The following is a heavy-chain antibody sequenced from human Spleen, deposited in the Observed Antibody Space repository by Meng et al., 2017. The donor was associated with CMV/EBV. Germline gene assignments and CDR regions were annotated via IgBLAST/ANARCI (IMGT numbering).Heavy chain of an antibody. CDR1: GGSFSGYY. Sequence: SETLSLTCAVYGGSFSGYYWSWIRQPPGKGLEWIGEINHSGSTNYNPSLKSRVTISLATSKNQFSLKLNSVTAADTAVYYCARWGGTYGLDVWGQGTTVTVSS. V-gene: IGHV4-34*01. D-gene: IGHD3-16*01. CDR2: INHSGST. J-gene: IGHJ6*02. CDR3: ARWGGTYGLDV.